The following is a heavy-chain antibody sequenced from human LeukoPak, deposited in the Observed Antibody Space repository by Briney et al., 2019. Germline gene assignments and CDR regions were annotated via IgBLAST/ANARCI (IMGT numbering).Heavy chain of an antibody. V-gene: IGHV3-21*01. J-gene: IGHJ4*02. CDR3: AKDQEVATTGTWGSIDY. CDR1: GFTFSTYS. D-gene: IGHD6-13*01. Sequence: PGGSLRLSCAASGFTFSTYSMNWVRQAPGKGLEWVSSISSSGGYIFDADSVKGRFTISRDNAKNSLYLQMNSLRAEDTAVYYCAKDQEVATTGTWGSIDYWGLGTPVTVSS. CDR2: ISSSGGYI.